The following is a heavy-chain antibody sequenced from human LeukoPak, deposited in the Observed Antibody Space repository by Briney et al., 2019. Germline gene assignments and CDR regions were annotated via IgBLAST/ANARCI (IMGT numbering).Heavy chain of an antibody. Sequence: SETLSLTCTVSGGSISSSSYYWGWIRQPPVKGLEWIGSIYYSGSTYYNPSLKSRVTISVDTSKNQFSLKLSSVTAADTAVYYCARSGIVDYWGQGTLVTVSS. V-gene: IGHV4-39*01. CDR3: ARSGIVDY. J-gene: IGHJ4*02. D-gene: IGHD3-10*01. CDR1: GGSISSSSYY. CDR2: IYYSGST.